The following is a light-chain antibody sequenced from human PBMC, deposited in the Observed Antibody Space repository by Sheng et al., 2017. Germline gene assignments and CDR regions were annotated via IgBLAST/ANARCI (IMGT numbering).Light chain of an antibody. J-gene: IGLJ3*02. CDR3: CSYAGSYTFWV. CDR2: DVT. CDR1: SSDIGNYNY. V-gene: IGLV2-11*01. Sequence: QSVLTQPRSVSGSPGQSVTITCTGTSSDIGNYNYVSWYQQLPGKVPKVLIYDVTERPSGVPYRFSGSKSGNTASLTISGLQAEDEGYYYCCSYAGSYTFWVFGGGTKVTVL.